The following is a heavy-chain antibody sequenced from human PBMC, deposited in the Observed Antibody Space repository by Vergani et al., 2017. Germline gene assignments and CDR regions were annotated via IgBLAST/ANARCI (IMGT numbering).Heavy chain of an antibody. Sequence: QVQLVESGGGVVQPGKSLRLSCAASGFSFSSYGMHWVRQAPGKGLEWVAVISYDGSNKYYADSVKGRFTISRDTSKNTLYLLMNSLRAEDTAVYYCAKDLPSGTYGGDWLAPWGQGTLVTVSS. V-gene: IGHV3-30*18. CDR1: GFSFSSYG. J-gene: IGHJ5*02. CDR2: ISYDGSNK. CDR3: AKDLPSGTYGGDWLAP. D-gene: IGHD4-23*01.